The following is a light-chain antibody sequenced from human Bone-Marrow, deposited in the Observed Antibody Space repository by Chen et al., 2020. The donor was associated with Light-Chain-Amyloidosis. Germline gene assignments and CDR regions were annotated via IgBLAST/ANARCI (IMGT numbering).Light chain of an antibody. CDR2: DTS. J-gene: IGKJ2*01. V-gene: IGKV3-11*01. CDR3: QQRSSWPLT. Sequence: EIVLTQSPATLSLSPGERATLSCRASQSISSYFAWFQQRPGQAPRLLIYDTSNRATGIPARFSGSGSGTDFTLTISSLEPEDFAVYCCQQRSSWPLTFGQGTKLEIK. CDR1: QSISSY.